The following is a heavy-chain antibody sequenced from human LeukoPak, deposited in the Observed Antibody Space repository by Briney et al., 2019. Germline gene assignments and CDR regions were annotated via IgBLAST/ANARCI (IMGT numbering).Heavy chain of an antibody. CDR2: IKQDGSEK. J-gene: IGHJ4*02. CDR1: GLTFSRYW. CDR3: ATVFWGSSGYYFEY. D-gene: IGHD3-22*01. V-gene: IGHV3-7*05. Sequence: GGSLRLSCAASGLTFSRYWRSWVRQAPGKGLEWVASIKQDGSEKYYVDSVKGRFTISSDNAKNSLYLQMNSLRAEDTAVYYCATVFWGSSGYYFEYWGQGALVTVSS.